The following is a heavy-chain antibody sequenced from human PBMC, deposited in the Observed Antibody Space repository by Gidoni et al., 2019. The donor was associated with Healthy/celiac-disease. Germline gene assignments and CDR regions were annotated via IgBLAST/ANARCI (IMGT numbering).Heavy chain of an antibody. D-gene: IGHD3-22*01. CDR2: IYWDDDK. J-gene: IGHJ4*02. V-gene: IGHV2-5*02. CDR1: GFSLSTSGVG. Sequence: QITLKESGPTLVKPTQTLTLTCTFSGFSLSTSGVGGGWIRQPPGKALEGLALIYWDDDKRYSPSLKSRLTITKDTSKNQVVLTMTNMDPVDTATYYCAHSLVSSYGYYYDSSGTPFDYWGQGTLVTVSS. CDR3: AHSLVSSYGYYYDSSGTPFDY.